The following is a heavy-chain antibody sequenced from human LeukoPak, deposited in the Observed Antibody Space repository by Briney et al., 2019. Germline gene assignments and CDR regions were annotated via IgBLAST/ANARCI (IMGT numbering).Heavy chain of an antibody. CDR1: GYSFTSYW. Sequence: GESLRISCKGSGYSFTSYWIGWVRQMPGKGLEWMGIIYPGDSDTRYSPSFQGQVTISADKSIGTAYLQWSSLKASDTARYYCARRGVFNDFDYWGQGTLVTVSS. CDR2: IYPGDSDT. D-gene: IGHD3-10*01. J-gene: IGHJ4*02. V-gene: IGHV5-51*01. CDR3: ARRGVFNDFDY.